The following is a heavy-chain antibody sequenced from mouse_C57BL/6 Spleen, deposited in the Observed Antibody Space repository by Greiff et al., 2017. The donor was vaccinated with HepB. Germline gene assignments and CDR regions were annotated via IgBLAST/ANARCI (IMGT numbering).Heavy chain of an antibody. Sequence: QVQLQQSGAELVRPGTSVKLSCKASGYTFTSYWMHWVKQRPGQGLEWIGVIDPSDSYTNYNQKFKGKATLTVDTSSSTAYMQLSSLTSEDSAVYDGASGAYYTWFAYWGQRTLVTVSA. CDR1: GYTFTSYW. V-gene: IGHV1-59*01. CDR3: ASGAYYTWFAY. CDR2: IDPSDSYT. J-gene: IGHJ3*01. D-gene: IGHD2-12*01.